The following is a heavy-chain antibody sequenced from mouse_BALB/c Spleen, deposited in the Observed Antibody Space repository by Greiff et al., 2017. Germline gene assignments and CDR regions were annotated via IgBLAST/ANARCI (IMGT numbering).Heavy chain of an antibody. V-gene: IGHV1-37*01. CDR1: GYSFTGYI. CDR2: LNPYNGGT. Sequence: VQLQQSGPELVKPGASVKISCKASGYSFTGYIMHWVKQSHGKDLEWIGLLNPYNGGTHYNQKFKGKATLTVDKSSSTSYMERIRLTSEDSAVYYCARIGDGSSWFADWGQGTLVTVSA. J-gene: IGHJ3*01. CDR3: ARIGDGSSWFAD. D-gene: IGHD1-1*01.